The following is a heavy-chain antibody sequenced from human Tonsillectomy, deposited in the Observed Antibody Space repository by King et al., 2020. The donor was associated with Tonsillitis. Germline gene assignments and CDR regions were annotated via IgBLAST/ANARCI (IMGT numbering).Heavy chain of an antibody. J-gene: IGHJ5*02. Sequence: QLQESASRLVKPSQTLSLTCAVSGGSISSGGYSWSWIRQPPGKGLEYIGYISHSGSTHYNPTLKSRVPISADRSKNQFSLTLSSVTAADTAFYYCARVGLLFGFDPWGQGTLVTVSS. V-gene: IGHV4-30-2*01. CDR3: ARVGLLFGFDP. CDR2: ISHSGST. D-gene: IGHD3/OR15-3a*01. CDR1: GGSISSGGYS.